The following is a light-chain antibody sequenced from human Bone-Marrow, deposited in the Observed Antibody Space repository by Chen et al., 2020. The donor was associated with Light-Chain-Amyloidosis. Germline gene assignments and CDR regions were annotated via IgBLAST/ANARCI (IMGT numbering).Light chain of an antibody. J-gene: IGLJ3*02. V-gene: IGLV3-10*01. Sequence: SYELTQPPSVSVSPGQTARITCSGDALSKKYAYWYQQKSGQVPVLVMYEDSKRPSGIPERFSGSSSGTTATLTLSGDQVEDEGDDDCYSTDSNGDLRVFGGGTKLTVL. CDR3: YSTDSNGDLRV. CDR2: EDS. CDR1: ALSKKY.